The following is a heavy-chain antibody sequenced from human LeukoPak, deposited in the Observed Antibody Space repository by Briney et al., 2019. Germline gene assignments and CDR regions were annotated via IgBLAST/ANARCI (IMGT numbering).Heavy chain of an antibody. CDR2: INPSGGST. CDR3: ARGGSYWPTHTGSDY. Sequence: ALVKVSCKASGYTFTSYYMHWVRQAPGQGLEWMGIINPSGGSTTYAQKFQGRVTMTRGTSTSTVYMKLSSLRSEDTAVYYCARGGSYWPTHTGSDYWGQGTLVTISS. J-gene: IGHJ4*02. V-gene: IGHV1-46*01. D-gene: IGHD1-26*01. CDR1: GYTFTSYY.